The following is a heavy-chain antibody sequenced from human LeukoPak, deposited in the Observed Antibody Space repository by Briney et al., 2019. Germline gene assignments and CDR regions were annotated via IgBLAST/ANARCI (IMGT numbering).Heavy chain of an antibody. J-gene: IGHJ4*02. CDR3: ARFSLGTTGDYFDY. D-gene: IGHD4-17*01. Sequence: ASVTVSCKASGYTFTGYYMHWVRQAPGQGLEWMGWINPNSGGTNYAQKFQGRVTMTRDTSISTAYMELSRLRSDDTAVYYCARFSLGTTGDYFDYWGQGTLVTVSS. CDR2: INPNSGGT. CDR1: GYTFTGYY. V-gene: IGHV1-2*02.